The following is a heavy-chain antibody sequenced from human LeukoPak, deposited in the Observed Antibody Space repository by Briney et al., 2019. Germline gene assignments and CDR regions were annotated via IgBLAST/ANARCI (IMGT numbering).Heavy chain of an antibody. CDR1: GFTISNNG. V-gene: IGHV3-23*01. CDR2: MSGVGNT. Sequence: GGSLRLSCVVSGFTISNNGLSWFRQAPGKGLEWVSDMSGVGNTYYAESVKGRFTISRDNSKNTLYLQMNSLRAEDTAVYYCARVPSFYDFWSGYHDYWGQGTLVTVSS. D-gene: IGHD3-3*01. J-gene: IGHJ4*02. CDR3: ARVPSFYDFWSGYHDY.